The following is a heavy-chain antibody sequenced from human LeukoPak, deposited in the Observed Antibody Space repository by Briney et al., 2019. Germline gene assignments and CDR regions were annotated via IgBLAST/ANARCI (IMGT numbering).Heavy chain of an antibody. D-gene: IGHD3-3*01. J-gene: IGHJ4*02. CDR2: IYTSGST. V-gene: IGHV4-61*02. CDR3: ARAPLSHWSGFDY. Sequence: SQTLSLTCTVSGGSIRSGSCYWSWIRQPAGKGLEWIGRIYTSGSTNYNPSLKSRVTISVDTSKNHFSLKLSSVTAADTAVYYCARAPLSHWSGFDYWGQGTLVTVSS. CDR1: GGSIRSGSCY.